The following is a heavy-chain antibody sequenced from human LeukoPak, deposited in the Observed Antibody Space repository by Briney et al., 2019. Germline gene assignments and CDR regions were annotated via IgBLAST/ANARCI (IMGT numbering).Heavy chain of an antibody. CDR2: ISSSSSYI. CDR1: GFTFSGYW. V-gene: IGHV3-21*01. D-gene: IGHD4-23*01. J-gene: IGHJ4*02. Sequence: GGSLRLSCAVSGFTFSGYWMSWVRRAPGKGLEWVSSISSSSSYIYYADSVKGRFTISRDNAKNSLYLQMNSLRAEDTAVYYCASDYGGNSDYVYWGQGTXVTVXS. CDR3: ASDYGGNSDYVY.